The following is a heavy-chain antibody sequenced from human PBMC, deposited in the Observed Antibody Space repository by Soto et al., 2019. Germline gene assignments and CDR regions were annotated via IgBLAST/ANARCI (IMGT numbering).Heavy chain of an antibody. CDR2: IYYSEST. D-gene: IGHD3-9*01. V-gene: IGHV4-30-4*01. CDR3: ARVVGGPVYFDWLPKYYFDY. Sequence: PSETLSLTCTVSGGSISSGDYYWSWIRQPPGKGLEWIGYIYYSESTYYNPSLKSRVTISVDTSKNQFSLKLSSVTAADTAVYYCARVVGGPVYFDWLPKYYFDYWGQGTLVTVSS. CDR1: GGSISSGDYY. J-gene: IGHJ4*02.